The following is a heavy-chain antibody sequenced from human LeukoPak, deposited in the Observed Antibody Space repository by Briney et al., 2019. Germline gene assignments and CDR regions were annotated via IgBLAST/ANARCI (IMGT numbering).Heavy chain of an antibody. V-gene: IGHV1-69*06. J-gene: IGHJ4*02. D-gene: IGHD3-10*01. CDR3: AKDVLLWFGAQGQDYFDY. Sequence: GASVKVSCKASGGTFSSYAISWVRQAPGQGLEWMGGIIPIFGTANYAQKFQGRVTITADKSTSTAYMELSSLRSEDTAVYYCAKDVLLWFGAQGQDYFDYWGQGTLVTVSS. CDR2: IIPIFGTA. CDR1: GGTFSSYA.